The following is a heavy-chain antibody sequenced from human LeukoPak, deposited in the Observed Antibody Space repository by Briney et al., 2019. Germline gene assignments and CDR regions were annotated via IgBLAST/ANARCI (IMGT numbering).Heavy chain of an antibody. Sequence: GGSLRLSCAASGFTFSSYEMNWVRQAPGKGLEWVSYISSGSTIYYADSVKGRSTISRDNAKNSLYLQMNSLRAEDTAVYYCARSHSGSYRLFDYWGQGTLVTVSS. V-gene: IGHV3-48*03. D-gene: IGHD1-26*01. CDR2: ISSGSTI. J-gene: IGHJ4*02. CDR1: GFTFSSYE. CDR3: ARSHSGSYRLFDY.